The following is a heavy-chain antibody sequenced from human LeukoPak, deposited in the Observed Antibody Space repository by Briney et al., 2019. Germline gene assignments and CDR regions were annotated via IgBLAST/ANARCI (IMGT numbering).Heavy chain of an antibody. CDR3: ARAPGMGAVRGYYYFYYMDV. J-gene: IGHJ6*03. D-gene: IGHD1-26*01. V-gene: IGHV1-2*02. CDR2: INPNSGGT. Sequence: VASVKVSCKASGYTFTGYYMHWVRQAPGQGREGMGWINPNSGGTNYSQKFQVRVTMTRDTSISTAYMELSRLRSDDKAVYYCARAPGMGAVRGYYYFYYMDVWGKGTTVTVSS. CDR1: GYTFTGYY.